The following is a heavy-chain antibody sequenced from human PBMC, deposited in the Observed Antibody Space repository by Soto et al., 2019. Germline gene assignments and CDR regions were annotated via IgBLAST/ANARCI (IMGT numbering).Heavy chain of an antibody. V-gene: IGHV4-34*01. J-gene: IGHJ4*02. CDR2: INHSGST. Sequence: SETLSLTCAVYGVSFTGYYWSWISQPPGKGLEWIGEINHSGSTNYNPSVKSRVTISVDTYKKQFSLKLSSVTAADTAVYYCATSYYNFWSGYYLAYFDYWGQGTLVTVSS. CDR3: ATSYYNFWSGYYLAYFDY. CDR1: GVSFTGYY. D-gene: IGHD3-3*01.